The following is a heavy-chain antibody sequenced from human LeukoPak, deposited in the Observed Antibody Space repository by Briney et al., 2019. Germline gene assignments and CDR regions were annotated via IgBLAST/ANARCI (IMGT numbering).Heavy chain of an antibody. V-gene: IGHV4-30-4*01. J-gene: IGHJ3*02. CDR1: GGSISSYY. CDR3: ARAWYYYDSGPRAFDI. D-gene: IGHD3-22*01. Sequence: SETLSLTCTVSGGSISSYYWSWIRQPPGKGLEWIGYIYYSGSTYYNPSLKSRVTISVDTSKNQFSLKLSSVTAADTAVYYCARAWYYYDSGPRAFDIWGQGTMVTVSS. CDR2: IYYSGST.